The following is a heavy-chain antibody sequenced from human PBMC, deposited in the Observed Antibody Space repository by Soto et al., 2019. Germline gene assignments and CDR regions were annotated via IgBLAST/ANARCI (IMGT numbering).Heavy chain of an antibody. D-gene: IGHD6-25*01. J-gene: IGHJ5*02. CDR3: ARAAASLDP. CDR2: MNPKSGNT. CDR1: GYSFTSYD. V-gene: IGHV1-8*01. Sequence: QVQLVQSGAEVKKPGASVKVSCKASGYSFTSYDINWVRQATGQGLEWMGWMNPKSGNTGFAQKFQGRVTMTMDTSTSTAYMELDSLRSEDTAVHYCARAAASLDPWGQGTLVTVSS.